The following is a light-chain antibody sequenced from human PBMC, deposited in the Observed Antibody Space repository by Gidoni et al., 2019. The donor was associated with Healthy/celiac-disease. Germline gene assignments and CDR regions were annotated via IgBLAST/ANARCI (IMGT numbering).Light chain of an antibody. J-gene: IGKJ3*01. CDR2: DAS. V-gene: IGKV1-5*01. CDR1: QSISSW. CDR3: QQYNSYSLT. Sequence: DIQMTQSPSTLSASVGDRVTITCRASQSISSWLAWYQQKPGKAPKLLIYDASSLESGVPSMFSGSGSGKEFTLTISSLQPVDFATYYCQQYNSYSLTFGPGTKVDIK.